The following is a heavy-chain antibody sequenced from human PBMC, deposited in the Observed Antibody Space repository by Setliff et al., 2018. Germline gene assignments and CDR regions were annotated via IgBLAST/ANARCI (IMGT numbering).Heavy chain of an antibody. Sequence: GGSLRLSCAVSGFTFSGSEMNWVRQAPGKGLEWVSYISSSGSTIYYADSVKGRFTISRDNAKNSLYLQMNSLRAEDTAVYYCARVPYYYYYYMDVWGKGTTVTVSS. J-gene: IGHJ6*03. V-gene: IGHV3-48*03. CDR1: GFTFSGSE. CDR2: ISSSGSTI. CDR3: ARVPYYYYYYMDV.